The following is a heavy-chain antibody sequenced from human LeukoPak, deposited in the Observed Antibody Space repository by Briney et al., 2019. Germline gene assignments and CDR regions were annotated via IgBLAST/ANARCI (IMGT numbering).Heavy chain of an antibody. V-gene: IGHV4-59*08. D-gene: IGHD6-19*01. CDR1: GGAISSYY. CDR2: IYYSGST. CDR3: ARPRYSGWHWFDP. J-gene: IGHJ5*02. Sequence: KASVPRSRTCAGCGGAISSYYWSWTPQPPGKGLEGSGYIYYSGSTNYNPSLKSRVTISVDTSKNQFSLKLSSVTAADTAVYYCARPRYSGWHWFDPWGQGTLVTVSS.